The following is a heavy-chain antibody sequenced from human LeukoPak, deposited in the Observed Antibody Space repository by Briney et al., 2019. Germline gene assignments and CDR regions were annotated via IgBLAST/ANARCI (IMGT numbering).Heavy chain of an antibody. CDR1: GGSIRRSY. CDR3: ARGGPTGALDDNWFDP. CDR2: FYLSGS. Sequence: PSETLSLTSTVSGGSIRRSYWSWIRQPPGRGLEWIGYFYLSGSNYNPSLKSRVTMSLDTSKNQFSLRLSPVTAADTAVYYCARGGPTGALDDNWFDPWGQGTLVTVSS. J-gene: IGHJ5*02. D-gene: IGHD4-11*01. V-gene: IGHV4-4*09.